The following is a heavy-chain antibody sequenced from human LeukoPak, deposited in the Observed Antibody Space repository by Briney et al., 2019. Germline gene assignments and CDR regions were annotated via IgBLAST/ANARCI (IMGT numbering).Heavy chain of an antibody. V-gene: IGHV4-59*01. Sequence: PSETLSLTCTVSGGSISSYYWSWIRQPPGKGLEWIGYIYYSGSNNYNPSLKSRVTISVDTSKNQFSLKLSSVTAADTAVYYCARGVFGVVIIGDYFALDYWGQGTLVTVSS. CDR2: IYYSGSN. D-gene: IGHD3-3*01. CDR3: ARGVFGVVIIGDYFALDY. J-gene: IGHJ4*02. CDR1: GGSISSYY.